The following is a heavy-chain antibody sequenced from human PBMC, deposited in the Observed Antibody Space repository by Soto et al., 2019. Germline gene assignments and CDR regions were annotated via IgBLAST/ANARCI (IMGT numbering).Heavy chain of an antibody. D-gene: IGHD3-22*01. J-gene: IGHJ5*02. CDR2: IIPIVGTA. Sequence: QVQLVQSGAEVTKPGSSVKVSCKASGGTFSSYAISWVRQAPGQGLEWMGGIIPIVGTANYAQKFQGRVKITPDQPTSTAYRELSGLRSADTAVYYCARDGDGLGWDYDSRGPRQFDPRGQGTLVTVFS. CDR3: ARDGDGLGWDYDSRGPRQFDP. CDR1: GGTFSSYA. V-gene: IGHV1-69*01.